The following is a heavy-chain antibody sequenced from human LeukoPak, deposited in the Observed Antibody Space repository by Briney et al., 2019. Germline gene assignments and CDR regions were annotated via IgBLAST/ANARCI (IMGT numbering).Heavy chain of an antibody. D-gene: IGHD3-3*01. J-gene: IGHJ5*02. CDR2: MNPNSGNT. V-gene: IGHV1-8*01. CDR3: ARVEGYYDFWSATRGYNWFDP. Sequence: GASVKVSCKASGYTFTSYDINWVRQATGQGLEWMGWMNPNSGNTGYAQKFQGRVTMTRNTSISTAYMELSSLRSEDTAVYYCARVEGYYDFWSATRGYNWFDPWGQGTLVTVSS. CDR1: GYTFTSYD.